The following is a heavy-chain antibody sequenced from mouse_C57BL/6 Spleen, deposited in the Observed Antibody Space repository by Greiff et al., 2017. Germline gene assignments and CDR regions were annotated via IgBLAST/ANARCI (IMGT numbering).Heavy chain of an antibody. Sequence: QVQLQQSGAELVRPGASVTLSCKASGYTFTDYEMHWVKQTPVHGLEWIGAIDPETGGTAYNQKFKGKAILTADKSSSTAYMELRSLTSEDSAVYYCTGTAQARDYAMDYWGQGTSVTVSS. CDR2: IDPETGGT. V-gene: IGHV1-15*01. J-gene: IGHJ4*01. D-gene: IGHD3-2*02. CDR3: TGTAQARDYAMDY. CDR1: GYTFTDYE.